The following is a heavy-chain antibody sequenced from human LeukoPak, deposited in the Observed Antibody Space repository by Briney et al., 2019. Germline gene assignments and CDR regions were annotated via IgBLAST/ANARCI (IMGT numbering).Heavy chain of an antibody. J-gene: IGHJ5*02. V-gene: IGHV4-34*01. CDR1: GGSFSGYY. CDR2: INHSGST. Sequence: SETLSLTCAVYGGSFSGYYWSWIRQPPGKGLEWIGEINHSGSTNYNPSLKSRVTISVDTSRNQFSLKLSSVTAADTAVYYCARAREVQLERIWFDPWGQGSLVTVSS. D-gene: IGHD1-1*01. CDR3: ARAREVQLERIWFDP.